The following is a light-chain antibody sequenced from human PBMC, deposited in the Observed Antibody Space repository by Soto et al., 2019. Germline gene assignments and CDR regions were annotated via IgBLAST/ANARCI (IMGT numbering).Light chain of an antibody. CDR3: CSYTYSSLV. J-gene: IGLJ2*01. CDR2: EVR. V-gene: IGLV2-14*01. Sequence: QSVLTQPASVSGSLGQSITISCTGTASDIGDNNYVSWYQHHPGKAPKLIIFEVRFRPSGVSSRFSGSKSGDTASLTISGLQAEDEADYYCCSYTYSSLVFDGGTKVTVL. CDR1: ASDIGDNNY.